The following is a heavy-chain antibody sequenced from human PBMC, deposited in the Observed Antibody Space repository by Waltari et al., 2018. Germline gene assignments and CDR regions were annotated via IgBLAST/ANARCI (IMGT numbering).Heavy chain of an antibody. CDR2: FFGDDTT. Sequence: EVQLVESGGGLVQPGGSLRLSCAASGFNVNGHYMSWVRQAPGRGRVWGSVFFGDDTTYYADSVSGRFIISRDTSKNTLSLQMTSLRAEDTAVYYCARGPTSVGGVTKRHWYFNLWGRGTLVTVSS. J-gene: IGHJ2*01. CDR1: GFNVNGHY. V-gene: IGHV3-66*01. CDR3: ARGPTSVGGVTKRHWYFNL. D-gene: IGHD3-16*01.